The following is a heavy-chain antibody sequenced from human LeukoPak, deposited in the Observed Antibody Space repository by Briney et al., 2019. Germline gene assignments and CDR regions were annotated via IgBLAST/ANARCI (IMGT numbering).Heavy chain of an antibody. CDR1: GFTVSSNY. D-gene: IGHD4-23*01. CDR2: IYSGDNT. V-gene: IGHV3-53*01. CDR3: ARLSYGGFDC. J-gene: IGHJ4*02. Sequence: PGGSLRLSCAASGFTVSSNYMSWVRQAPGKGLEWVSVIYSGDNTYYADSVKGRFTISRDNSKSTLYLQMNSLRAEDTAVYYCARLSYGGFDCWGQGTLVTVSS.